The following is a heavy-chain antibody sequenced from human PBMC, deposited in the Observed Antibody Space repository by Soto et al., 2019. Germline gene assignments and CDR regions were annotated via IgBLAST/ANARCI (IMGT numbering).Heavy chain of an antibody. J-gene: IGHJ6*02. CDR2: FDPEDGET. CDR1: GYTLTELS. CDR3: ARDGGYCSSTSCYGTYYYYGMDV. Sequence: ASVKVSCKVSGYTLTELSMHWVRQAPGKGLEWMGGFDPEDGETIYTQKFQGRVTMTEDTSTDTAYMELSSLRSEDTAVYYCARDGGYCSSTSCYGTYYYYGMDVWGQGTTVTVSS. V-gene: IGHV1-24*01. D-gene: IGHD2-2*01.